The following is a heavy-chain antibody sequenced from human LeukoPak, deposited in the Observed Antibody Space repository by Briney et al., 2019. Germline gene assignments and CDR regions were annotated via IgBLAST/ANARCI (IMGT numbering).Heavy chain of an antibody. D-gene: IGHD6-13*01. CDR1: GFSFRSFV. V-gene: IGHV3-30*02. CDR2: IRYDGSVK. CDR3: AKDRTAAGDYEDY. Sequence: PGGSLRLSCVASGFSFRSFVMPWVRQAPGKGLDWVACIRYDGSVKYYADSVKGRFTISRDNPKNTLFLQMNSLRPEDTAVYYCAKDRTAAGDYEDYWGQGTLVTVSS. J-gene: IGHJ4*02.